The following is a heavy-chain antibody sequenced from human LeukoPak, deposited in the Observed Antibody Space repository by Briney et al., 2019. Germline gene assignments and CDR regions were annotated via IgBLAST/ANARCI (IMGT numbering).Heavy chain of an antibody. CDR3: ARLGYDSSAKADY. V-gene: IGHV4-61*01. J-gene: IGHJ4*02. CDR1: GGSVSSGSYY. Sequence: SETLSLTCTVSGGSVSSGSYYWSWIRQPPGKGLEWIGYIYYSGSTNYNPSLKSRVTISVDTSKNQFSLKLSSVTAADTAVYYCARLGYDSSAKADYWGQGILVTVSS. D-gene: IGHD3-22*01. CDR2: IYYSGST.